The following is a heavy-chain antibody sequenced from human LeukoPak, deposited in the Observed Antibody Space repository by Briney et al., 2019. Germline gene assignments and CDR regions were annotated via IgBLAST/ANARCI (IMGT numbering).Heavy chain of an antibody. J-gene: IGHJ4*02. V-gene: IGHV4-39*07. D-gene: IGHD3-10*01. CDR1: GGSISGSSYY. CDR2: IYYSGST. Sequence: PSETLSLTCTVSGGSISGSSYYWGWIRQPPGKGLEWIGSIYYSGSTYYNPSLKSRVTVSVDTSKNQFSLKLSSVTAADTAVYYCAILNREFSGVDYWGQGTLVTVSS. CDR3: AILNREFSGVDY.